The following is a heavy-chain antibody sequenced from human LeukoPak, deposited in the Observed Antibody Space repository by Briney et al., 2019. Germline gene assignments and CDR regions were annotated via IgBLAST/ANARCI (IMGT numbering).Heavy chain of an antibody. CDR3: ARSGGAFGGVISY. V-gene: IGHV3-30-3*01. CDR1: GFTFSSFA. CDR2: ISYDGSNK. D-gene: IGHD3-16*01. Sequence: GGSLRLSCAASGFTFSSFAMHWVRRAPGKGLEWVAVISYDGSNKYYADSVKGRFTISRDNSKNTLYLQMNSLRAEDTALYYCARSGGAFGGVISYWGQGTLVTVSS. J-gene: IGHJ4*02.